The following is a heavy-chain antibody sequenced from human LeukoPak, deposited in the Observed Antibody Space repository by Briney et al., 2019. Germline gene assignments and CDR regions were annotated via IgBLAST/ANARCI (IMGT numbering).Heavy chain of an antibody. CDR2: IKQDGSES. CDR3: ARGADNAFDM. V-gene: IGHV3-7*01. CDR1: GFPFSNYW. Sequence: GGSLRLSCAASGFPFSNYWMNWARQTPGRGPEWVANIKQDGSESFNVDSVKGRFTLSRDNAKNSLYLQMNSLRAEDTAVYYCARGADNAFDMWGQGSMVTVSS. J-gene: IGHJ3*02. D-gene: IGHD6-19*01.